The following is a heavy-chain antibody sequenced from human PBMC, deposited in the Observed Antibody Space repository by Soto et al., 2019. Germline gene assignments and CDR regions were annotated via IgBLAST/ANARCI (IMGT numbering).Heavy chain of an antibody. CDR2: ISYDGSNK. CDR3: SKFPSGSYYHAFAI. V-gene: IGHV3-30*18. J-gene: IGHJ3*02. D-gene: IGHD1-26*01. Sequence: GGSLRLSCAASGFTFSSYGMHWVRQAPGKGLEWVAVISYDGSNKYYADSVKGRFTISRDNSKNTLYLQMNSLRAEDTAVYYCSKFPSGSYYHAFAICGQGTMVTVSS. CDR1: GFTFSSYG.